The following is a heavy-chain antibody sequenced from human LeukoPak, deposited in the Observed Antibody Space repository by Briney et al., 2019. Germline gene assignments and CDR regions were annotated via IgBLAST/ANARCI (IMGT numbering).Heavy chain of an antibody. CDR1: GGTFSRYA. CDR2: IIPILGIA. J-gene: IGHJ4*02. V-gene: IGHV1-69*04. Sequence: SVKVSCKASGGTFSRYAISWVRQAPGQGLEWMGRIIPILGIANYAQKFQGRVTITADKSTSTAYMELSSLRSEDTAVYYCASLGGSISKKYYYDSSGYYKRDYWGQGTLVTVSS. D-gene: IGHD3-22*01. CDR3: ASLGGSISKKYYYDSSGYYKRDY.